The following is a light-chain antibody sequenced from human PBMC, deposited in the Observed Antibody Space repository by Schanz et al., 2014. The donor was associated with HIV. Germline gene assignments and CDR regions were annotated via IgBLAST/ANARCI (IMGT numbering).Light chain of an antibody. V-gene: IGKV1-39*01. CDR3: QQSYRAPYT. CDR1: QSISSN. CDR2: TAS. J-gene: IGKJ2*01. Sequence: DIQMTQSPSSLSASVGDRVTITCRASQSISSNLNWYQQKPGKAPKLLIYTASSLQSGVPSRFSGGGSGTDFTLTISALQPEDFAIYYCQQSYRAPYTFGQGTKLEIK.